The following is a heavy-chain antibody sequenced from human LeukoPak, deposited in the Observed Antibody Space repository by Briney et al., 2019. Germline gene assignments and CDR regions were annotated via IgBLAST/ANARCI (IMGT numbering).Heavy chain of an antibody. CDR3: ARGSGYDPHYFDY. CDR2: ISSNGGST. D-gene: IGHD5-12*01. V-gene: IGHV3-64*01. Sequence: PGRSLRLSCAASGFTFSSYAMHWVRQAPGKGLEYVSAISSNGGSTYYANSVKGRFTISRDNSKNALYLQMGSLRAEDMAVYYCARGSGYDPHYFDYWGQGTLVTVSS. J-gene: IGHJ4*02. CDR1: GFTFSSYA.